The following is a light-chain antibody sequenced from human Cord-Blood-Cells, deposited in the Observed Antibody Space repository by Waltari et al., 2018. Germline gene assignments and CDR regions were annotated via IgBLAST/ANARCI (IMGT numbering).Light chain of an antibody. Sequence: SYVLTQPPTVSVAPGKTARINCGGTNIGSKSGHWYQQKPGQAPVLGVYDDSDRPSGIPERFSGSNSGNTATLTISRVEAGDEADYYCQVWDSSSDHVVFGGGTKLTVL. J-gene: IGLJ2*01. CDR3: QVWDSSSDHVV. CDR1: NIGSKS. V-gene: IGLV3-21*03. CDR2: DDS.